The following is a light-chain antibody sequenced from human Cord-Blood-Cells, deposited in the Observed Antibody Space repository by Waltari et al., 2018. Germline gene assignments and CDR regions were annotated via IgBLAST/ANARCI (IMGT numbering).Light chain of an antibody. CDR3: QQYNNWPPLT. J-gene: IGKJ4*01. CDR1: QGVSSN. Sequence: EIVMTQSPATMSVSPGERATLSCRASQGVSSNLAWYQQKPGQAPRLLLYGASTRATSIPARFSGSGSGTEFTLTISSLQSEDFAVYYCQQYNNWPPLTFGGGTKVEIK. CDR2: GAS. V-gene: IGKV3-15*01.